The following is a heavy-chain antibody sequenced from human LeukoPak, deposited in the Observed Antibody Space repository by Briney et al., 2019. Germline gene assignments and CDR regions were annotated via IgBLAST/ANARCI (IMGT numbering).Heavy chain of an antibody. CDR1: GGSISSGSYY. CDR2: IYTSGST. Sequence: NPSETLSLTCTVSGGSISSGSYYWSWIRQPAGKGLEWIGRIYTSGSTNYNPSLKSRVPISVGTSTNQSSLKLSSVTAADTAVYYCARDLGYGNWFDPWGQGTLVTVSS. D-gene: IGHD5-12*01. V-gene: IGHV4-61*02. CDR3: ARDLGYGNWFDP. J-gene: IGHJ5*02.